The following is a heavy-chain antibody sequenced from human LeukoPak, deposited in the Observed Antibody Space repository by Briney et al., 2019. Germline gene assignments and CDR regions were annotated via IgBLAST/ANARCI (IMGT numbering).Heavy chain of an antibody. CDR2: ITDNGRET. CDR1: GLTFSSYA. J-gene: IGHJ4*02. CDR3: AKITMATTPNY. Sequence: GGSLRLSCAASGLTFSSYAMNWVRKASGKGLEWVSGITDNGRETYYADSVKGRFSISRDNSKNTLYLQMSDLRAEDTAVYYCAKITMATTPNYWGQGTLVTVSS. D-gene: IGHD3-10*01. V-gene: IGHV3-23*01.